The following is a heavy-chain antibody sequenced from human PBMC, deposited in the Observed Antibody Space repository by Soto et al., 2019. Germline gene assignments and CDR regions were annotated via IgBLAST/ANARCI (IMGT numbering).Heavy chain of an antibody. CDR3: ARATYYDILTGPDDDAFDI. D-gene: IGHD3-9*01. J-gene: IGHJ3*02. CDR1: GYTFTSYG. V-gene: IGHV1-18*01. Sequence: GASVKVSCTASGYTFTSYGISWVRQAPGQGLEWMGWISAYNGNTNYAQKLQGRVTMTTDTSTSTAYMELRSLRSDDTAVYYCARATYYDILTGPDDDAFDIWGQGTMVTVSS. CDR2: ISAYNGNT.